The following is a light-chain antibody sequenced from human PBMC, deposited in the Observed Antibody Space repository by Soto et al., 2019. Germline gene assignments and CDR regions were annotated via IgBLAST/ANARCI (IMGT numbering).Light chain of an antibody. CDR1: QRVSGGF. J-gene: IGKJ1*01. CDR2: DTS. CDR3: QQYGSSAS. Sequence: DIVLTQSPATLSLSPGERATLYCGASQRVSGGFLAWYQQKPGLAPRLILYDTSFRATGIPDRFSGSGSGTDFSLTISRVDTEDFAVYYCQQYGSSASFGQGTKVEIK. V-gene: IGKV3D-20*01.